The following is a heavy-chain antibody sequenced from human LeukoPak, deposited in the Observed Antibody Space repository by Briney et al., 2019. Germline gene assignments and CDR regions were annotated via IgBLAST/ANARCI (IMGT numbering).Heavy chain of an antibody. D-gene: IGHD4-23*01. CDR2: ISSSSSYI. Sequence: PGGSLRLSCAASGFTVSGNYMSWVRQAPGKGLEWVSSISSSSSYIYYADSVKGRFTISRDNAKNSLYLQMNSLRAEDTAVYYCARDRRDTVVTFDYWGQGTLVTVSS. CDR3: ARDRRDTVVTFDY. CDR1: GFTVSGNY. J-gene: IGHJ4*02. V-gene: IGHV3-21*01.